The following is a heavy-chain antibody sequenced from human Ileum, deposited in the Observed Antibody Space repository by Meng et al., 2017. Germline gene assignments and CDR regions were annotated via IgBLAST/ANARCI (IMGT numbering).Heavy chain of an antibody. D-gene: IGHD3-3*01. Sequence: QVQLQESGPGLVKPSQTRSRTCTVAGGSISSGDYDWSWIRQPPGKGLEWIGYIYYSGSTYYNPSLKSRVTISVDTSKNQFSLKLSSVTAADTAVYYCARENTIFGVVWGSWFDPWGQGTLVTVSS. V-gene: IGHV4-30-4*01. J-gene: IGHJ5*02. CDR2: IYYSGST. CDR3: ARENTIFGVVWGSWFDP. CDR1: GGSISSGDYD.